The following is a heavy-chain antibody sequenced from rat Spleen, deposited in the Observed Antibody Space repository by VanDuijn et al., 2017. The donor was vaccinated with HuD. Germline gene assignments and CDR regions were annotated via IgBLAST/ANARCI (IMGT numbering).Heavy chain of an antibody. CDR1: GFTFSDYY. CDR2: ISYDGRKT. J-gene: IGHJ3*01. CDR3: TRHGGLRNWFAY. Sequence: EVQLVESDGGLVQPGRSLKLSCAASGFTFSDYYMAWFRQAPTTGLEWIATISYDGRKTDYRESVKGRFTISRDDAKNTQYLQMDSLRSEDTATYYCTRHGGLRNWFAYWGQGTLVTVSS. V-gene: IGHV5-29*01. D-gene: IGHD1-11*01.